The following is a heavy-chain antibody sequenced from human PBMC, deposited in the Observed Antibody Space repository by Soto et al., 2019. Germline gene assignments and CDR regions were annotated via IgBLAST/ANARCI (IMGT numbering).Heavy chain of an antibody. CDR3: ARGDIVLVPASEGNWFDP. J-gene: IGHJ5*02. CDR2: INPDAGDS. D-gene: IGHD2-2*01. CDR1: AYSFTTYH. V-gene: IGHV1-46*01. Sequence: QVQLVQSGAEVKKPGASVTLSCKASAYSFTTYHIHWVRQAPGQGLEWMGLINPDAGDSNYAQRFQGRLRLTRDTTTSTVYMELRSLRFDDTAVYYCARGDIVLVPASEGNWFDPWGQGTLVTVSS.